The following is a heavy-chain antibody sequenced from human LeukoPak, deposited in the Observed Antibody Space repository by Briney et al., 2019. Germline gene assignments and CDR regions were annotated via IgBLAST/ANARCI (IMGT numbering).Heavy chain of an antibody. J-gene: IGHJ6*02. CDR1: GFIFSDYY. CDR3: ARGHYGMDV. V-gene: IGHV3-11*06. CDR2: ISSSSSYT. Sequence: PGGSLRLSCAASGFIFSDYYMTWIRRAPGKGLEWVSCISSSSSYTNYADSVKGRFTISRDNAKNSLYLQLNSLRAEDSAVYYCARGHYGMDVWGQGTTVTVSS.